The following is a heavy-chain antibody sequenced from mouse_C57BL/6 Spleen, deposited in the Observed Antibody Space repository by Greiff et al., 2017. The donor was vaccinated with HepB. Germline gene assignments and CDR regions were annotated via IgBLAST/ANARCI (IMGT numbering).Heavy chain of an antibody. J-gene: IGHJ3*01. CDR1: GFSLTSYG. Sequence: VMLVESGPGLVQPSQSLSITCTVSGFSLTSYGVHWVRQSPGKGLEWLGVIWSGGSTDYNAAFISRLSISKDNSKSQVFFKMNSLQADDTAIYYCARTTMVTTSWFAYWGQGTLVTVSA. D-gene: IGHD2-2*01. CDR2: IWSGGST. V-gene: IGHV2-2*01. CDR3: ARTTMVTTSWFAY.